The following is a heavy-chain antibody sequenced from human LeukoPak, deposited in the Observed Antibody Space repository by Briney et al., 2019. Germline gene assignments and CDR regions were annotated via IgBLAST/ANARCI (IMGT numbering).Heavy chain of an antibody. D-gene: IGHD3-22*01. CDR3: ARNYYYDSSCFYAP. CDR1: GFTFSNSG. V-gene: IGHV3-33*01. CDR2: IWYDGSNK. J-gene: IGHJ5*02. Sequence: GGSLRLSCAASGFTFSNSGMHWVRQAPGKGLEWVAVIWYDGSNKYYADSVKGRFTISRDNSKNTLYLQMNSLRAEDTAVYYCARNYYYDSSCFYAPWGQGTLVTVSS.